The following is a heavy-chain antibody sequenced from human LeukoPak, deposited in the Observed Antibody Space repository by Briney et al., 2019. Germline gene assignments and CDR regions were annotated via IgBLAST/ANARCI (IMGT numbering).Heavy chain of an antibody. D-gene: IGHD6-13*01. CDR2: ISAYNGNT. J-gene: IGHJ1*01. V-gene: IGHV1-18*01. CDR1: GYTFTSYG. CDR3: ARGPRIAAAEEYSQH. Sequence: ASVKVSCKASGYTFTSYGISWVRQAPGQGLEWMGWISAYNGNTNYAQKLQGRVTMTTDTSTSAAYMELRSLRSDDTAVYYCARGPRIAAAEEYSQHWGQGTLVTVSS.